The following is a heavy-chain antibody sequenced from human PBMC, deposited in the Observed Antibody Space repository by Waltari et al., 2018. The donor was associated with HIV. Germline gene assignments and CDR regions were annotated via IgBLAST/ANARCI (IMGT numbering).Heavy chain of an antibody. J-gene: IGHJ5*01. V-gene: IGHV5-51*03. CDR3: ARLGSSSRKWLDF. CDR1: GYSFSSHW. D-gene: IGHD6-6*01. Sequence: EVQLVQSGAAVKKPGESRKITCKGSGYSFSSHWIGWVRQMPGKGLEWMGIIYPGDSDTRYSPSFQGQVTISADKSISTAYLQWSSLKASDTAMFYCARLGSSSRKWLDFWGQGTLVTVSS. CDR2: IYPGDSDT.